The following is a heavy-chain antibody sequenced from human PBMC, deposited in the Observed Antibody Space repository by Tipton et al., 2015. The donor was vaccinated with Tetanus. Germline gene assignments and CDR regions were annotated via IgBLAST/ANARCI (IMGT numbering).Heavy chain of an antibody. CDR2: IYVTGAT. D-gene: IGHD3-22*01. Sequence: LRLSCSVSGGSISNYYWNWIRQPAGKGLEWIGRIYVTGATNHSPALQSRVTMSIDGAKNQLSLTLNSVTAADAAMYYCAREGVYYHDDSGFYAFDVWGRGTMVAVSS. J-gene: IGHJ3*01. CDR3: AREGVYYHDDSGFYAFDV. V-gene: IGHV4-4*07. CDR1: GGSISNYY.